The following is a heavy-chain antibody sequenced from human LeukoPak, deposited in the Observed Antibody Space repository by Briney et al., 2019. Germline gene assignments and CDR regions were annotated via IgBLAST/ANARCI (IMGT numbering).Heavy chain of an antibody. V-gene: IGHV1-8*01. Sequence: GASVKVSCKASGYTFTSYDINWVRQATGQGLEWMGWMNPNSGNTGYAQKFQGRVTMTRDTSTSTVYMELSSLRSEDTAVYYCARAANLIVVGPYYYGMDVWGQGTTVTVSS. CDR2: MNPNSGNT. CDR1: GYTFTSYD. D-gene: IGHD3-22*01. J-gene: IGHJ6*02. CDR3: ARAANLIVVGPYYYGMDV.